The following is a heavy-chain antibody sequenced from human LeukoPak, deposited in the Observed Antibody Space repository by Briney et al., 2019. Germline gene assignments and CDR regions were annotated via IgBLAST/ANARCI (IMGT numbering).Heavy chain of an antibody. J-gene: IGHJ4*02. CDR2: IYHSGST. CDR3: ARDMGSSSWYRYYFDY. D-gene: IGHD6-13*01. Sequence: PSETLSLTCAVSGGSISSSNWWSWVRQPPGKGLEWIGEIYHSGSTNYNPSLKSRVTISVDKSKNQFSLKLSSVTAADTAVYYCARDMGSSSWYRYYFDYWGQGTLVTVSS. CDR1: GGSISSSNW. V-gene: IGHV4-4*02.